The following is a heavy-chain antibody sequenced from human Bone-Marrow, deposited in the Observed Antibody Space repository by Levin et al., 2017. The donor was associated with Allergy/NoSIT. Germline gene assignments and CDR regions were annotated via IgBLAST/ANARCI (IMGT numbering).Heavy chain of an antibody. J-gene: IGHJ6*02. CDR2: IYPGDSDI. V-gene: IGHV5-51*01. CDR3: ARPSGEGMDV. Sequence: GESLKISCKGSGYSFTDYWIGWVRQMPGKGLEWMGIIYPGDSDIRYSPSFQGQVTISADKSVTTAYLQLSRLRASDTAIYYCARPSGEGMDVWGQGTPVTVSS. D-gene: IGHD3-3*01. CDR1: GYSFTDYW.